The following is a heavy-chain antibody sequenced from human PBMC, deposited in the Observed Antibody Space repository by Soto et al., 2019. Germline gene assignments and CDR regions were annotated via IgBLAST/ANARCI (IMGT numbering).Heavy chain of an antibody. V-gene: IGHV3-73*02. Sequence: EVQLVESGGGLVQPGGSLKLSCEASGFTFSGSAMHWVRQASGRGLEGVGRIRSKANSYATAYAASVKGRFTVSRDDSKNTAYLQMNSLKTEDTAVYYCTRHTEWEPHITSNSGSQLHVPFDYWGQGTLVTVSS. CDR1: GFTFSGSA. D-gene: IGHD1-26*01. CDR2: IRSKANSYAT. CDR3: TRHTEWEPHITSNSGSQLHVPFDY. J-gene: IGHJ4*02.